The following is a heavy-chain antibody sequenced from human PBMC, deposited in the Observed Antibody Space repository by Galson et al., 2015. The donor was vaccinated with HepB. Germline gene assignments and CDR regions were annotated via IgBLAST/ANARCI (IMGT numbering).Heavy chain of an antibody. V-gene: IGHV3-48*02. Sequence: SLRLSCAASGVSFSSYTMNWVRQAPGKGLEWVSYIDTNSGTIYYADSVKGRFTMSRDNAKNSLYLQMNNLRDEDTAVYYCAPLSGYSSVWTPNWGQGTLVTVSS. CDR2: IDTNSGTI. CDR3: APLSGYSSVWTPN. D-gene: IGHD6-19*01. CDR1: GVSFSSYT. J-gene: IGHJ4*02.